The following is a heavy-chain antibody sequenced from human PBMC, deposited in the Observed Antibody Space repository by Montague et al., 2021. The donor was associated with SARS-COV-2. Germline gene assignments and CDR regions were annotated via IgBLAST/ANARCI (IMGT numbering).Heavy chain of an antibody. CDR3: ARQGGYCSGGSCYGPFDY. CDR2: IYYSGTT. V-gene: IGHV4-39*01. CDR1: GGSISSSTYY. J-gene: IGHJ4*02. Sequence: SETLSLTCTVSGGSISSSTYYWGWIRQPPGKGLEWIGSIYYSGTTYYXPSLKSRVTISVDTSKNQFSLKLSSVTAADTAVYYCARQGGYCSGGSCYGPFDYWGQGTLVTVSS. D-gene: IGHD2-15*01.